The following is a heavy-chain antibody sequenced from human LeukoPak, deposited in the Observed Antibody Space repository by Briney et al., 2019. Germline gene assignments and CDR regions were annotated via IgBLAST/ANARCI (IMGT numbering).Heavy chain of an antibody. CDR2: IYYSGST. J-gene: IGHJ4*02. CDR1: GGSISSYY. V-gene: IGHV4-59*01. D-gene: IGHD2-2*01. Sequence: SETLSLTCTVSGGSISSYYWSWIRQPPGKGLEWIGYIYYSGSTNYNPSLKSRVTISVDTSKNQFSLKLSSVTAADTAVYYCARDDRTIRTSCYRFWGQGTLVTVSS. CDR3: ARDDRTIRTSCYRF.